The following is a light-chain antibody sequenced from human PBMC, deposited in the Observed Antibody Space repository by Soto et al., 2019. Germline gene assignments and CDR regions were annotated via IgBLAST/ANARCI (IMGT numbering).Light chain of an antibody. J-gene: IGKJ1*01. Sequence: AIQMTQSPSSLSASVGDRVTITCRASQGVRNDLGWYQQKPGKAPKLLIYAASSLQSGVPSRFSGSGSGTDFTLTISSLQPEDFATYYCRQDYNYPWTFGQGTKVEIK. CDR1: QGVRND. V-gene: IGKV1-6*01. CDR2: AAS. CDR3: RQDYNYPWT.